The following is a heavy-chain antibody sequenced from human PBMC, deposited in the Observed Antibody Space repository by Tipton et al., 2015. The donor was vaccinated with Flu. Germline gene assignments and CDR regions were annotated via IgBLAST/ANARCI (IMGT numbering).Heavy chain of an antibody. Sequence: VQLVQSGGGLIQRGGSLRLSCGVSGFSVSSNYMTWVRQAPGKGLEWVSVIYSGGSTYPADSVKGRFTISRDNSKNTLYLQMNSLRAEDTAVYYCARGRGYCITTTCLLPFHFWCQGTLVTVSS. V-gene: IGHV3-53*01. CDR3: ARGRGYCITTTCLLPFHF. CDR2: IYSGGST. J-gene: IGHJ4*02. D-gene: IGHD2-2*01. CDR1: GFSVSSNY.